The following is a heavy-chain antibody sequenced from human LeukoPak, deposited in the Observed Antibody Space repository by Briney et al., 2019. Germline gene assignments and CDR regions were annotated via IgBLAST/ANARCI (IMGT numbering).Heavy chain of an antibody. CDR3: ARDSIGSVEYSSSYHFDY. CDR2: IYYSGST. V-gene: IGHV4-39*07. J-gene: IGHJ4*02. Sequence: SETLSLTCTVSGGSISSSSYYWGWIRQPPGKGLEWIGSIYYSGSTYYYPSLKSRVTISVDTSKNQFSLKLSSVTAADTAVYYCARDSIGSVEYSSSYHFDYWGQGTLVTVSS. CDR1: GGSISSSSYY. D-gene: IGHD6-6*01.